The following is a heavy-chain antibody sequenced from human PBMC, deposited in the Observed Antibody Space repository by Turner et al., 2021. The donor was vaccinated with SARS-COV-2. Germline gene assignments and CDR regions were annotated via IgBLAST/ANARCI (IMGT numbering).Heavy chain of an antibody. V-gene: IGHV1-69*13. Sequence: QVQLVQSGAEVKKPGSSVKVSCKASGGTFSSYTISWVRQAPGQGLEWMGVVIPMSGTTYYAQKFQGRGTMTADRSTNTAYMEVSGLTSEDTAVYFCARDRGRGEPLLGAWRGIDVWGQGTTVTVSS. CDR2: VIPMSGTT. J-gene: IGHJ6*02. CDR3: ARDRGRGEPLLGAWRGIDV. CDR1: GGTFSSYT. D-gene: IGHD3-10*01.